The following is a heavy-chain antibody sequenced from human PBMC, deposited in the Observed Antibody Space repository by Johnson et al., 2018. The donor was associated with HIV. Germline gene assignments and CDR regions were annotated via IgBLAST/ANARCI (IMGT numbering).Heavy chain of an antibody. D-gene: IGHD5-12*01. CDR3: AKDLRYSGYDGDGFDI. J-gene: IGHJ3*02. Sequence: VQLVESGGGLAQPGGSLRLSCAASGFSFSNHRMEWVRQAPWKGLVWVSRIKTYGRSTSYADSVKVRRTISRDNAKNTLYLEMKSLRVDDTAVYSCAKDLRYSGYDGDGFDIWGQGTLVTVSS. CDR1: GFSFSNHR. V-gene: IGHV3-74*01. CDR2: IKTYGRST.